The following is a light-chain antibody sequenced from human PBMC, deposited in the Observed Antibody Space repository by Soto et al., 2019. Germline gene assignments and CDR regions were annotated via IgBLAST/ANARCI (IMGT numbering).Light chain of an antibody. CDR1: QSVSSSY. Sequence: EIVFTQSPGTLSLSPGERATLSCTASQSVSSSYLAWYQQKPGQAPRLLIYDASNRATGIPARFSGSGSGTDFTLTVSSLQPEDFATYYCQQANSFPITFGQGTRLEI. CDR2: DAS. J-gene: IGKJ5*01. CDR3: QQANSFPIT. V-gene: IGKV3D-20*02.